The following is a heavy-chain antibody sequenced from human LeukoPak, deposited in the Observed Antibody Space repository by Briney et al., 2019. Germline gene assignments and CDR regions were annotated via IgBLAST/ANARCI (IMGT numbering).Heavy chain of an antibody. V-gene: IGHV4-31*03. Sequence: PSETLSLTCTVSGGSISSGGYYWSWIRQHPGKGLEWIGYIYYSGSTYYNPSLKSRVTISVDTSKNQFSLKLSSVTAADTAVYYCARGLAAGTDAFDIWGQGTMVTVSS. CDR2: IYYSGST. D-gene: IGHD6-13*01. CDR3: ARGLAAGTDAFDI. J-gene: IGHJ3*02. CDR1: GGSISSGGYY.